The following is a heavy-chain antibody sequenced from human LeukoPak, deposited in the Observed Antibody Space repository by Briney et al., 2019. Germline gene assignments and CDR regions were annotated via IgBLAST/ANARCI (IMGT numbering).Heavy chain of an antibody. J-gene: IGHJ4*02. D-gene: IGHD6-19*01. CDR1: GFTFSDHY. CDR3: ARGRGGSGYFDY. V-gene: IGHV3-72*01. CDR2: TRNKANSYTT. Sequence: GGSVRLSCAASGFTFSDHYMDWVRQAPGKGLEWVGRTRNKANSYTTEYAASVKGRFTISRDDSKNSLYLQMNSLKTEDTAVYYCARGRGGSGYFDYWGQGTLVTVSS.